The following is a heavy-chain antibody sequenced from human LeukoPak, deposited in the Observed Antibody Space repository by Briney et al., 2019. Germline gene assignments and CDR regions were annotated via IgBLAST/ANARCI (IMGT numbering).Heavy chain of an antibody. D-gene: IGHD6-19*01. V-gene: IGHV3-7*01. Sequence: GSLRLSCAGSGITFSCYWMSWVRQGSGEGPEWVANIKQDGSEKYYVDSVKGRFTISRDNAKNSLYLQMNSLRAEDTAVYYCASLIAVAGTVDYWGQGTLVTVSS. CDR2: IKQDGSEK. CDR1: GITFSCYW. CDR3: ASLIAVAGTVDY. J-gene: IGHJ4*02.